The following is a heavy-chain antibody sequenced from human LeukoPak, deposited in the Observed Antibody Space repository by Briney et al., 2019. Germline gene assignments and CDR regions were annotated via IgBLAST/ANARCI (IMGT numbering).Heavy chain of an antibody. D-gene: IGHD2-21*01. CDR2: ISGSGGGT. CDR1: GFTFSSYA. V-gene: IGHV3-23*01. Sequence: GGFLRLSCAASGFTFSSYAMSWVRQAPGKGLEWVSAISGSGGGTYYADSVKGRFTISRDNSKSTLYLQMNSLRAEDTAVYYCARDWQGAFDIWGQGTMVTVSS. J-gene: IGHJ3*02. CDR3: ARDWQGAFDI.